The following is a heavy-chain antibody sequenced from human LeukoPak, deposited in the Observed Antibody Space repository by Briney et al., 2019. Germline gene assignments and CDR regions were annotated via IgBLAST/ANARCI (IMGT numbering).Heavy chain of an antibody. V-gene: IGHV3-23*01. CDR2: INSDGSST. CDR1: GFTFSSYA. CDR3: AKDPHYYDSSGYYPVGAFDI. D-gene: IGHD3-22*01. Sequence: PGGSLRLSCAASGFTFSSYAMSWVRQAPGKGLVWVSRINSDGSSTSYADSVKGRFTISRDNSKNTLYLQMNSLRAEDTAVYYCAKDPHYYDSSGYYPVGAFDIWGQGTMVTVSS. J-gene: IGHJ3*02.